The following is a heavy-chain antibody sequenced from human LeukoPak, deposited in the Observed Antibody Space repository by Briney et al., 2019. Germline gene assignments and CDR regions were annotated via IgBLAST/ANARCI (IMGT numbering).Heavy chain of an antibody. D-gene: IGHD6-13*01. CDR3: ASGYSTTLDF. J-gene: IGHJ4*02. V-gene: IGHV4-59*04. Sequence: SETLSLTCNVSGGSISRYYWAWTRQPPGMGLESIGKIHNGGNAYYTPSLKSRVTLSMDASRNQVSLRLSSVTAADTAVYYCASGYSTTLDFWGQGTLVTVSS. CDR2: IHNGGNA. CDR1: GGSISRYY.